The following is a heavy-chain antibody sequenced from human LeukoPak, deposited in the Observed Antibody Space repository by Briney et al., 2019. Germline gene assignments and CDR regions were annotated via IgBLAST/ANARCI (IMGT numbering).Heavy chain of an antibody. Sequence: GGSLRLSCAASGFTVSGNYMSWVRQAPGKGLEWVSIIYSSGSADYAESVKGRFTISRDNSKNTLYLQMNSLRAEDTAVYYCAKVSEQQLVLGSLLDYWGQGTLVTVSS. CDR2: IYSSGSA. CDR3: AKVSEQQLVLGSLLDY. CDR1: GFTVSGNY. V-gene: IGHV3-53*01. D-gene: IGHD6-13*01. J-gene: IGHJ4*02.